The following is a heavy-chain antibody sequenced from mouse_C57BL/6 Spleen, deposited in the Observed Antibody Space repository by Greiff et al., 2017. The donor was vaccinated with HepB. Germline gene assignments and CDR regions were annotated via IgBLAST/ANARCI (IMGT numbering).Heavy chain of an antibody. J-gene: IGHJ2*01. D-gene: IGHD1-1*01. CDR1: GFTFSDAW. V-gene: IGHV6-6*01. CDR3: TRGDYGGYFDY. Sequence: EVQGVESGGGLVQPGGSMKLSCAASGFTFSDAWMDWVRQSPEKGLEWVAEIRNKANNHATYYAESVKGRFTISRDDSKSSVYLQMNSLRAEDTGIYYCTRGDYGGYFDYWGQGTTLTVSS. CDR2: IRNKANNHAT.